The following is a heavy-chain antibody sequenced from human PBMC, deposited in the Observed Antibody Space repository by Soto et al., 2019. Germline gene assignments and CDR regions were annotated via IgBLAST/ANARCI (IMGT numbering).Heavy chain of an antibody. CDR3: AYSSTPFDY. CDR1: GFTFSSYS. V-gene: IGHV3-23*01. J-gene: IGHJ4*02. CDR2: ISGSGGST. Sequence: EVQLLESGGGLVQPGGSLRLSCAASGFTFSSYSMSWVRQAPGKGLEWISAISGSGGSTYYADSVKGRFTISRDNSKNTLYLQMNILRAEDTAVYYWAYSSTPFDYWGQGTLVTVSS. D-gene: IGHD6-13*01.